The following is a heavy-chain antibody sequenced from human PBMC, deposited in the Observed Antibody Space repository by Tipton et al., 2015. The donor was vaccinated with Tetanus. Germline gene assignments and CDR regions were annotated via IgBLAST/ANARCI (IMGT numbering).Heavy chain of an antibody. CDR1: GFTFTDYW. CDR3: AREFRRGGSYQTEALDV. Sequence: VQLVQSGGGVVQSGGSLRLSCEGSGFTFTDYWMHWVRQAPGKGLLWVARMNSDGSASNYADSVKGRFTISRDSAQNTLYLHMNNLRAEDTALYYCAREFRRGGSYQTEALDVWGQGTLVTVSS. V-gene: IGHV3-74*01. D-gene: IGHD1-26*01. CDR2: MNSDGSAS. J-gene: IGHJ3*01.